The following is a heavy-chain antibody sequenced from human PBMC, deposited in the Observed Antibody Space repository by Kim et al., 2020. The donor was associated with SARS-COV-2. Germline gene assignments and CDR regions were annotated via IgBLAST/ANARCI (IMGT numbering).Heavy chain of an antibody. D-gene: IGHD5-12*01. CDR2: ISYDGSNK. CDR1: GFSFSSYG. V-gene: IGHV3-30*18. CDR3: AKSGIVATTYLYYFDY. J-gene: IGHJ4*02. Sequence: GGSLRLSCAASGFSFSSYGMHWVRQAPGKGLEWVAVISYDGSNKYYADSVKGRFTISRDNSKNTLYLQMNSLRAEDTAVYYCAKSGIVATTYLYYFDYWGQGTLVTVSS.